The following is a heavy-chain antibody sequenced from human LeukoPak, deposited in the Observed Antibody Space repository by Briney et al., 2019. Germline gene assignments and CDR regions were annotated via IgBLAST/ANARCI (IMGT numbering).Heavy chain of an antibody. CDR2: IIRILGIA. D-gene: IGHD2-15*01. Sequence: ASVKVTCKASGGTFSSYAISWVRQAPGQGLEWMGRIIRILGIANYAQKFQGRVTITADKSTSTAYMELSSLRSEDTAVYYCASRMDCSGGSCHEYYYYGMDVWGQGTTVTVSS. J-gene: IGHJ6*02. CDR1: GGTFSSYA. V-gene: IGHV1-69*04. CDR3: ASRMDCSGGSCHEYYYYGMDV.